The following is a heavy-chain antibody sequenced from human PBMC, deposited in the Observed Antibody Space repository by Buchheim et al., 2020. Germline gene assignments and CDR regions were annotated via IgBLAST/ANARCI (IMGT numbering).Heavy chain of an antibody. J-gene: IGHJ4*02. V-gene: IGHV5-51*01. D-gene: IGHD6-13*01. CDR2: IYPGDSDT. CDR3: ARGTRSSSWNSPKSVKQFDY. Sequence: EVQLVQSGAEVKKPGESLKISCKGSGYSFTSYWIGWVRQMPGKGLEWMGIIYPGDSDTRYSPSFQGQVPIPADKSISTAYPQWSSLKASDTAMYYCARGTRSSSWNSPKSVKQFDYWGQGTL. CDR1: GYSFTSYW.